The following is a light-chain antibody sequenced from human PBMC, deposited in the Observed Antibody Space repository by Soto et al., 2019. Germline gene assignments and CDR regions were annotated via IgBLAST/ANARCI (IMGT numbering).Light chain of an antibody. CDR2: GVS. CDR1: QRASRQY. J-gene: IGKJ1*01. CDR3: QDFDSPQWT. Sequence: SMLTQSPATLSLSPWERATLSCRASQRASRQYLSWYQQRPDQPPRLLIYGVSMRADGIPDRFSGSGSGSEFTLTINRLEPEDFAVYYCQDFDSPQWTYGQGTKVDIK. V-gene: IGKV3-20*01.